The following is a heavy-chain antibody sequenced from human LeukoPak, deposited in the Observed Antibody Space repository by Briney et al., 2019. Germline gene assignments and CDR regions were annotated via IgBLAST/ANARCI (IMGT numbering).Heavy chain of an antibody. CDR2: INHSGST. J-gene: IGHJ4*02. V-gene: IGHV4-34*01. Sequence: SETLSLTCAVYGGSFSGYYWSWIRQPPGKGLEWIGEINHSGSTNYNPSLKSRVTISVDTSKNQFSLKLSSVTAADTAVYYCARAAPEEDGYGGNSFDYWGQGTLVTVSS. CDR1: GGSFSGYY. CDR3: ARAAPEEDGYGGNSFDY. D-gene: IGHD4-23*01.